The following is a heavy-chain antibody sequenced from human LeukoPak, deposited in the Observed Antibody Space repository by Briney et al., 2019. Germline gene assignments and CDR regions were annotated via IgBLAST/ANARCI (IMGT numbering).Heavy chain of an antibody. CDR1: GFTFSSYA. J-gene: IGHJ4*02. Sequence: GGSLRLSCAASGFTFSSYAMSWVRQAPGKGLEWVSAISGSGGSTYYADSVKGRFTISRDNSKNTLYLQMDSLRAEDTAVYYCAKSPRLIAVAGTCYFDYWGQGTLVTVSS. CDR3: AKSPRLIAVAGTCYFDY. CDR2: ISGSGGST. V-gene: IGHV3-23*01. D-gene: IGHD6-19*01.